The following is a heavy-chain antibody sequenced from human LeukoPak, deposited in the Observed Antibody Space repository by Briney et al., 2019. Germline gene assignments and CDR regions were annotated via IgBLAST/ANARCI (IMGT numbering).Heavy chain of an antibody. J-gene: IGHJ4*02. CDR2: ISGSGGST. CDR3: AKPGGTMTTIPSSEGVFDY. V-gene: IGHV3-23*01. D-gene: IGHD2-21*02. CDR1: GFTFSSYA. Sequence: GGSLRLSCAASGFTFSSYAMGWVRQAPGKGLEWVSAISGSGGSTYYADSVKGRFTISRDNSKNTLYLQMNSLRAEDTAVYYCAKPGGTMTTIPSSEGVFDYWGQGTLVTVSS.